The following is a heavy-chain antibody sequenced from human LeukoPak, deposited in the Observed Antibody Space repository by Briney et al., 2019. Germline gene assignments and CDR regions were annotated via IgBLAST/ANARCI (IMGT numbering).Heavy chain of an antibody. CDR1: GFTFGNYG. CDR2: ISSSGRTM. CDR3: ARKGAGYSGYGIDY. J-gene: IGHJ4*02. Sequence: GGSLRLSCAASGFTFGNYGMSWVRQAPGKGLEWVSYISSSGRTMYYADSVKGRFTVSRDNAKNSLYLQMNSLRAEDTAVYYCARKGAGYSGYGIDYWGQGTLVTVSS. V-gene: IGHV3-48*04. D-gene: IGHD5-12*01.